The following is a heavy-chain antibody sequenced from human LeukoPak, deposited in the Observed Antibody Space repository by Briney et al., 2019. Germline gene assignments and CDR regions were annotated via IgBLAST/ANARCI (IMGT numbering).Heavy chain of an antibody. CDR1: GFTFSSSD. V-gene: IGHV3-48*03. Sequence: GGSLRLSCVASGFTFSSSDMNWVRPAPGKGLEWVSYISSSGSTKNYADSVKGRFTISRDNAKNSLYLQMNSLRAGDTAVYYCAREGSSYAPSGPFYFDYWGQGTLVTVSS. J-gene: IGHJ4*02. D-gene: IGHD1-26*01. CDR2: ISSSGSTK. CDR3: AREGSSYAPSGPFYFDY.